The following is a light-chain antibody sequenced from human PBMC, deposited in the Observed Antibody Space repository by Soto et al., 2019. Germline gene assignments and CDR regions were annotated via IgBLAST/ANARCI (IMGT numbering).Light chain of an antibody. CDR1: SSNIGNNA. V-gene: IGLV1-36*01. J-gene: IGLJ2*01. CDR2: CDD. CDR3: AAWDDSLHGRI. Sequence: QSVLTQPPSVSEAPRQRVTISCSGSSSNIGNNAVNWYQQLPGKAPKLLFYCDDLQPSGVSDRFSGSKSGTSASLAISGLQSEGEADYYCAAWDDSLHGRIFGGGTKLTVL.